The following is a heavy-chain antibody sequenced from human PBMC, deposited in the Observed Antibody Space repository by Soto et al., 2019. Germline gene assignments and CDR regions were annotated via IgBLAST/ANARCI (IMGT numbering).Heavy chain of an antibody. CDR1: GGSISSSSYY. D-gene: IGHD3-9*01. CDR2: IYYSGST. V-gene: IGHV4-39*01. J-gene: IGHJ4*02. Sequence: SETLSLTCTVSGGSISSSSYYWGWIRQPPGKGLEWIGRIYYSGSTYYNPSLKSRVTISVDTSKNQFSLKLSSVTAADTAVYYCARQSSRYFDFDFWGQGTLVT. CDR3: ARQSSRYFDFDF.